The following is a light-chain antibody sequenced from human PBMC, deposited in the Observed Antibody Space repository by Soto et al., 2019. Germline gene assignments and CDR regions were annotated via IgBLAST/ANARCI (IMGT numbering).Light chain of an antibody. CDR1: QDISNY. J-gene: IGKJ5*01. CDR3: QQYDENPPIT. Sequence: DIQMTQSPSSLSASVGDRVTITCQASQDISNYLHWYQQKPGKAPKLLIYDASNLDTGVPLRFSGSGSGTDFTFTISSLQPEDVATYYCQQYDENPPITFGQGTRLEIK. CDR2: DAS. V-gene: IGKV1-33*01.